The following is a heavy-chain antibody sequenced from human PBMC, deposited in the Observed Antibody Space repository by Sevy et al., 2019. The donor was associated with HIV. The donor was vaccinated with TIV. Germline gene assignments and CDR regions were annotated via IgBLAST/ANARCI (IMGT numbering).Heavy chain of an antibody. V-gene: IGHV3-15*01. CDR1: GLSFSNAW. CDR2: IRSETGGGTT. J-gene: IGHJ4*02. CDR3: AIDHRRDGMIVVPFEK. D-gene: IGHD3-22*01. Sequence: GGSLRLSCAASGLSFSNAWMAWVRQAPGKGLEWVGRIRSETGGGTTDFAAFAKGKFTISRDDPKNTLYRQMNSLKTGDTAVYYCAIDHRRDGMIVVPFEKWGLGTLVTVSS.